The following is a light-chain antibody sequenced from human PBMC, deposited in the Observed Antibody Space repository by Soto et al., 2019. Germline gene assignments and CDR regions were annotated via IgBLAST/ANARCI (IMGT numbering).Light chain of an antibody. Sequence: EIVMTQSPATPSVSPRQSATLSCRASQSVSNNYLAWYQQKPGQAPRLLIYGASNRATGIPDRFSGSGSGTDFTLTISRLEPEDFAVYYCQQYGSSGTFGQGNKVDI. CDR2: GAS. CDR1: QSVSNNY. V-gene: IGKV3-20*01. CDR3: QQYGSSGT. J-gene: IGKJ1*01.